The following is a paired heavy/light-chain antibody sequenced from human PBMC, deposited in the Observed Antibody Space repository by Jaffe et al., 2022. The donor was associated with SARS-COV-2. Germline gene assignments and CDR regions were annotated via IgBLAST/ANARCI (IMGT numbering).Heavy chain of an antibody. J-gene: IGHJ5*01. CDR2: ISGSGGTT. CDR1: GFSFSDYA. D-gene: IGHD6-19*01. V-gene: IGHV3-23*01. Sequence: DVQLLDSGGGLVQPGGSLRLSCVGSGFSFSDYAMNWVRQAPGKGPQWVASISGSGGTTHYGDAVRGRFVISRDNSKKTVSLQMDSLRGEDTATYFCAKARGTGWFDCFDSWGQGSLVVVSS. CDR3: AKARGTGWFDCFDS.
Light chain of an antibody. CDR1: QSVGDY. CDR2: DVS. J-gene: IGKJ5*01. V-gene: IGKV3-11*01. Sequence: EVVLTQSPATLYLAPGEGATLSCKASQSVGDYLAWYQQRPGQAPRLLIYDVSSRALGIPDRFSGSGSGTDFTLNIISLEPEDFGVYYCHQRNSWPQTFGQGTRL. CDR3: HQRNSWPQT.